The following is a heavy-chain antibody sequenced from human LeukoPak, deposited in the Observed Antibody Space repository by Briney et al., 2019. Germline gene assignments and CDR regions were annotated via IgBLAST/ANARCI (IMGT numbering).Heavy chain of an antibody. Sequence: GGSLRLSCAASGFTFSSYGMHWVRQAPGKGLEWVAVISYDGSNKYYADSVKGRFTISRDNSKNTLYLQMNSLRAEDTAVYYCAKDSKIQLWLPGPPIDYWGQGTLVTVSS. J-gene: IGHJ4*02. CDR2: ISYDGSNK. CDR1: GFTFSSYG. V-gene: IGHV3-30*18. D-gene: IGHD5-18*01. CDR3: AKDSKIQLWLPGPPIDY.